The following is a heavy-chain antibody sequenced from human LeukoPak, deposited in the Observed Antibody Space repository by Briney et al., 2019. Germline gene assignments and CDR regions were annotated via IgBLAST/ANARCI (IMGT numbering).Heavy chain of an antibody. CDR3: ARDRPGITVAGALDY. J-gene: IGHJ4*02. V-gene: IGHV3-30*04. Sequence: GGSLRLSCAASGFTFSNHVMHWVRQAPGKGLEWVAVISPDGNNKYYADSVQGRFTIARDNSKNTLYLQMNSLRPEDTAVYYCARDRPGITVAGALDYWGQGTLVTVSS. D-gene: IGHD6-19*01. CDR2: ISPDGNNK. CDR1: GFTFSNHV.